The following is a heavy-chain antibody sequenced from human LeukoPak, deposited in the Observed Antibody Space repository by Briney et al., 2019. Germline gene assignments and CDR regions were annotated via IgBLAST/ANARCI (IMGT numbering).Heavy chain of an antibody. D-gene: IGHD2-2*01. CDR1: GFTFSSYG. CDR2: IWYDGSNK. Sequence: GGSLRLSCAASGFTFSSYGMHWVRQAPGKGLEWVAVIWYDGSNKYYADSVKGRFTISRDSSKNTLYLQMNSLRAEDTAVYYCARDQLSGPSSYWGQGTLVTVSS. J-gene: IGHJ4*02. V-gene: IGHV3-33*01. CDR3: ARDQLSGPSSY.